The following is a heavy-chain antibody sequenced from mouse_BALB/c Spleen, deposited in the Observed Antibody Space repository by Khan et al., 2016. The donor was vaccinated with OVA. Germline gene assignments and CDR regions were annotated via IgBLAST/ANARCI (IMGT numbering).Heavy chain of an antibody. CDR1: GFTFSSFA. J-gene: IGHJ1*01. V-gene: IGHV5-9-3*01. Sequence: EVELVESGGGLVQPGGSLKLSCAASGFTFSSFAMSWVRQTPAKRLEWVATISSYGSYTYYPHSVKGRFTISRDNARNTLFLQMSSLTSEDTAWNYGASTPITTVVATAYWVFDVWGEGTTVTVSS. CDR2: ISSYGSYT. CDR3: ASTPITTVVATAYWVFDV. D-gene: IGHD1-1*01.